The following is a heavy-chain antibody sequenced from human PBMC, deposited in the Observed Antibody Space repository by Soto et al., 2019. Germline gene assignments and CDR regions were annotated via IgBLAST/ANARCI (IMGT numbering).Heavy chain of an antibody. V-gene: IGHV1-69*12. Sequence: QVQLVQSGAEVKKPGSSVKVSCKASGGTFSSYAISWVRQAPGQGLEWMGGIIPIFGTADYAQKFQGRVTITADESTSTGNMELRSLRSEDTAVYYCAGHYDSSGYYYRGLDYWGQGTLFTVSS. J-gene: IGHJ4*02. CDR1: GGTFSSYA. CDR2: IIPIFGTA. CDR3: AGHYDSSGYYYRGLDY. D-gene: IGHD3-22*01.